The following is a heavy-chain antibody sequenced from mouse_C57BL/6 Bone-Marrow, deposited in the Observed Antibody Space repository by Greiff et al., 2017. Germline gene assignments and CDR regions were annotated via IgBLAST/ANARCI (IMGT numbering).Heavy chain of an antibody. CDR2: IYPRSGNT. Sequence: QVQLQQSGAELARPGASVKLSCKASGYTFTSYGISWVKQRTGQGLEWIGEIYPRSGNTYYNEKFKGKATLTADKSSSTAYMELRSLTSEASAVYFCARSRQLRLLHFDYWGQGTTLTVSS. V-gene: IGHV1-81*01. CDR3: ARSRQLRLLHFDY. D-gene: IGHD3-2*02. J-gene: IGHJ2*01. CDR1: GYTFTSYG.